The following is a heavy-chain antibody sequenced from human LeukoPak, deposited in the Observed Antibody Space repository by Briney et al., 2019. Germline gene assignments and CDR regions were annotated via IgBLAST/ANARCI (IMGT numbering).Heavy chain of an antibody. V-gene: IGHV1-18*01. CDR3: ARDASRSDYYDSSGYDY. Sequence: GASVKVSCKGSGYSFGDFGISWVRQAPGQGLEWMGWISAYNGNTNYAQKLQGRVTMTTDTSTSTAYMELRSLRSDDTAAYYRARDASRSDYYDSSGYDYWGQGTLVTVSS. CDR2: ISAYNGNT. J-gene: IGHJ4*02. D-gene: IGHD3-22*01. CDR1: GYSFGDFG.